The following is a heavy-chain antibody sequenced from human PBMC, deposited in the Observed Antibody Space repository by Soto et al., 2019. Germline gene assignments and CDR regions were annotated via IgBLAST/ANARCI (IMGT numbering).Heavy chain of an antibody. CDR1: GFTFSSYA. D-gene: IGHD2-2*01. Sequence: VQLVESGGGLVQPGGSLRLSCAASGFTFSSYAMHWVRQAPGKGLEYVSAISSNGGSTYYANSVKGRFTISRDNSKNTLYLQMGSLRAEDMAVYYCAREGCSSTSCVNWYFDLWGRGTLVTVSS. V-gene: IGHV3-64*01. CDR3: AREGCSSTSCVNWYFDL. J-gene: IGHJ2*01. CDR2: ISSNGGST.